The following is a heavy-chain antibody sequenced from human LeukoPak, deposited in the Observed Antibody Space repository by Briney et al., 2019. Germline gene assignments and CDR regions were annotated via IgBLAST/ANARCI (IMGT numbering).Heavy chain of an antibody. CDR2: ISYDGSNK. V-gene: IGHV3-30-3*01. CDR3: ARVRVDTAMVGYFQH. Sequence: PGGSLRLSCAASGFTFSSYAMHWVRQAPGKGLEWVAVISYDGSNKYYADSVKGRFTISRDNSKSTLYLQMNSLRAEDTAVYYCARVRVDTAMVGYFQHWGQGTLVTVSS. J-gene: IGHJ1*01. D-gene: IGHD5-18*01. CDR1: GFTFSSYA.